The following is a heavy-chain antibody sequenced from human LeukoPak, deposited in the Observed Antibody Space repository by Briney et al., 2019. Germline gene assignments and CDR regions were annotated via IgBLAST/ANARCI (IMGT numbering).Heavy chain of an antibody. V-gene: IGHV3-30*04. D-gene: IGHD6-19*01. CDR1: GFTFSSYA. Sequence: PGGSLRLSGAASGFTFSSYAMHWVRKAPGKGLEWVAVISYDGSNKYYADSVKGRFTISRDNSKNTLYLQMNSLRAEDTAVYYCARQHSSGWDFFDYWGQGTLVTVSS. CDR3: ARQHSSGWDFFDY. J-gene: IGHJ4*02. CDR2: ISYDGSNK.